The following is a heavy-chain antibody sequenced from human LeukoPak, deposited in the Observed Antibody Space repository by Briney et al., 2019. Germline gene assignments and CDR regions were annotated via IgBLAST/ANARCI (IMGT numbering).Heavy chain of an antibody. D-gene: IGHD7-27*01. CDR2: ISSSSSYI. Sequence: GGSLRLSCAASGFTFSSYSMNWVRQAPGKGLEWVSSISSSSSYIYYADSVKGRFTISGDNAKNSLYLQMNSLRAEDTAVYYCARASNWGSGDAFDLWGQGTMVTVSS. CDR1: GFTFSSYS. J-gene: IGHJ3*01. V-gene: IGHV3-21*01. CDR3: ARASNWGSGDAFDL.